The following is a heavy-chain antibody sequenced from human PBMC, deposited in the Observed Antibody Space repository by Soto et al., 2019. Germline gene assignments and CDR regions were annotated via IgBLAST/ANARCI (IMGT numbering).Heavy chain of an antibody. J-gene: IGHJ4*02. Sequence: PSETLSLTCTVSGGSISNYYWSWIRQPPGKGLEWIGYIYYSGSTNYNPSLKSRVTISVDTSKNQFSLKLSSVTAADTAVYYCAREIEDTSGYYREYYFDYWGQGTLVTVS. V-gene: IGHV4-59*01. CDR2: IYYSGST. CDR1: GGSISNYY. CDR3: AREIEDTSGYYREYYFDY. D-gene: IGHD3-22*01.